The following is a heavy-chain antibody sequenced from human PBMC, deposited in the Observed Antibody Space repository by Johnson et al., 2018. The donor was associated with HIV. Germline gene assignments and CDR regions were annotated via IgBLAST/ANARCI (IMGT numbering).Heavy chain of an antibody. CDR1: GFPFTDAW. D-gene: IGHD1-26*01. Sequence: VRLVESGGGLVKPGGSLRLSCAASGFPFTDAWMTWVRQAPGKGLEWVGQIKRKTDGGTTDYAAPVKGRFTISRDDSKNTLYLQMNSLKTEDTAVYYCTPGRSGAFDIWGQGTMVTVSS. CDR2: IKRKTDGGTT. J-gene: IGHJ3*02. CDR3: TPGRSGAFDI. V-gene: IGHV3-15*01.